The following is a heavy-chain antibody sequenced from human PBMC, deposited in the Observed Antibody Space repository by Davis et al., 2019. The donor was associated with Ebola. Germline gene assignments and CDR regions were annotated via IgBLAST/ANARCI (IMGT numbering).Heavy chain of an antibody. Sequence: SETLSLTCTVSGGSISSSNYYWGWIRQPPGKGLEWIGNIYYSGSTYYNPSLKSRVAISVDTSRNQFSLKLTSETAADTAVYYCARHNTASSLRFDYWGQGTLVTVSS. J-gene: IGHJ4*02. CDR2: IYYSGST. V-gene: IGHV4-39*07. D-gene: IGHD6-6*01. CDR3: ARHNTASSLRFDY. CDR1: GGSISSSNYY.